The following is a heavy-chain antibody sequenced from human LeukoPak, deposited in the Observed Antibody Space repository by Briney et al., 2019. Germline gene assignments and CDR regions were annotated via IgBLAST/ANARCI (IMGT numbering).Heavy chain of an antibody. Sequence: GGSLRLSCAASGFTFSSYGMHWVRQAPGKGLEWVAVISYDGSNKYYADSVKGRFTISRDDSKNTLYLQMNSLRAEDTAVYYCAKPPRGYYGSGSYYEPAGYWGQGTLVTVSS. CDR3: AKPPRGYYGSGSYYEPAGY. D-gene: IGHD3-10*01. CDR1: GFTFSSYG. J-gene: IGHJ4*02. V-gene: IGHV3-30*18. CDR2: ISYDGSNK.